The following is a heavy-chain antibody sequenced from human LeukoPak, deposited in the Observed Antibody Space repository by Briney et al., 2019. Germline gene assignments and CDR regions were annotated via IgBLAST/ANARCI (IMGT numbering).Heavy chain of an antibody. CDR3: ARPRHLTVTTPTWFDP. V-gene: IGHV4-39*01. D-gene: IGHD4-11*01. CDR1: GGSIISSDYH. Sequence: SETLSLTCTVSGGSIISSDYHWGWVRQPPGKGLEWIGTISYSGNTDYNPSLRSRVTISVDTSNNQFPLRLGSVTAADTAIYYCARPRHLTVTTPTWFDPWGQGILVTVSS. CDR2: ISYSGNT. J-gene: IGHJ5*02.